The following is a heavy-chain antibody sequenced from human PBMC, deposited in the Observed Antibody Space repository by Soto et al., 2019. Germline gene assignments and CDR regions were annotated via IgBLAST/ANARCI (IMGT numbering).Heavy chain of an antibody. D-gene: IGHD2-21*02. CDR3: ARGVVTRLNYYYYGMDV. CDR2: IIPIFCTA. CDR1: GGTFRSYA. J-gene: IGHJ6*02. Sequence: GXAVKVSFQASGGTFRSYAISWVRQAPGQGLEWMGGIIPIFCTANYAQKFQGRVTITADESTSTAYMELSSLRSEDTAVYYCARGVVTRLNYYYYGMDVWGQGTTVTVSS. V-gene: IGHV1-69*13.